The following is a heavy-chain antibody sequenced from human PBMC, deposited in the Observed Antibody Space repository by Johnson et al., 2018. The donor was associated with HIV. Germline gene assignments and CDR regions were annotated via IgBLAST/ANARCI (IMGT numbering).Heavy chain of an antibody. CDR1: GFTFSDHY. D-gene: IGHD6-13*01. V-gene: IGHV3-72*01. CDR3: ARVGQQSNAFDS. J-gene: IGHJ3*02. Sequence: EQLVESGGGLVQPGGSLRLSCAASGFTFSDHYMDWVRQAPGKGLEWVGRTRNKANSYTTEYAASVKGRFTISRDDSKNSLYLQRNSLKTEDTAVYYCARVGQQSNAFDSWGQGTMVTVSS. CDR2: TRNKANSYTT.